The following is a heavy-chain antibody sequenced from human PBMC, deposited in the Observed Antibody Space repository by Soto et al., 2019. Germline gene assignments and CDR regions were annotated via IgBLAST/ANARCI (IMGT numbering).Heavy chain of an antibody. CDR2: INHSGST. J-gene: IGHJ4*02. CDR3: ARKTWIQLWLSIDY. CDR1: GGSFSGYY. Sequence: QVQLQQWGAGLLKPSETLSLTCAVYGGSFSGYYWSWIRQPPGKGLEWIGEINHSGSTNYNPSLKRRVTISVDTSKNQFSLKLSSVTAADTAVYYCARKTWIQLWLSIDYWGQGTLVTVSS. V-gene: IGHV4-34*01. D-gene: IGHD5-18*01.